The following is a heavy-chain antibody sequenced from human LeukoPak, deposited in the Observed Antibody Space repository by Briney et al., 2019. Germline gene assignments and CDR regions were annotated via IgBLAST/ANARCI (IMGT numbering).Heavy chain of an antibody. D-gene: IGHD4-17*01. CDR3: ARLSTVTNFDY. CDR2: ISTSSSTI. Sequence: PGGSLRLSCAASGFTFSSYSMNWVRQAPWKGLEWVSYISTSSSTIYYADSVRGRFTISRDNAKNSLYLQMNSLRAEDTAVYYCARLSTVTNFDYWGQGTLVTVSS. CDR1: GFTFSSYS. V-gene: IGHV3-48*01. J-gene: IGHJ4*02.